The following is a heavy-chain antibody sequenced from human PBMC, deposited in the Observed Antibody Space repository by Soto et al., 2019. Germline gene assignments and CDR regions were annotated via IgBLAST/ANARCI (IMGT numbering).Heavy chain of an antibody. Sequence: ASVKVSCKASGYTFTSYAMHWVRQAPGQRLEWMGWINAGNGNTKYSQKFQGRVTITRDTSASTAYMELSSLRSEDTAVYYCARTSPTYYYDSSGLDYWGQGTLVTVSS. CDR2: INAGNGNT. J-gene: IGHJ4*02. CDR3: ARTSPTYYYDSSGLDY. V-gene: IGHV1-3*01. D-gene: IGHD3-22*01. CDR1: GYTFTSYA.